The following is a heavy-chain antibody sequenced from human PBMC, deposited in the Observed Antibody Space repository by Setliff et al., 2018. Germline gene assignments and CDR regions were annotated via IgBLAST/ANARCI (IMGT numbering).Heavy chain of an antibody. CDR2: IYYTGSP. J-gene: IGHJ5*02. CDR3: ARYIPSAGCFDP. D-gene: IGHD2-21*01. Sequence: SETLSLTCTVSGGSISGYYWSWIRQPPGKGLEWIGNIYYTGSPSYSPSLRSRVTISVDTSKKQFSLMLTSVTAADTAVYYCARYIPSAGCFDPWGQGALVTVSS. V-gene: IGHV4-59*08. CDR1: GGSISGYY.